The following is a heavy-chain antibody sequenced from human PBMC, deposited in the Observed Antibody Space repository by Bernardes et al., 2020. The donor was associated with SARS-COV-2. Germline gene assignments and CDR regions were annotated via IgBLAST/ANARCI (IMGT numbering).Heavy chain of an antibody. V-gene: IGHV3-11*06. J-gene: IGHJ3*02. CDR1: GFTFSDYY. CDR3: ARDGAVAGQGHAFDI. Sequence: GGSLRRSCAASGFTFSDYYMSWIRQAPGKGLEWVSYISSSSSYTNYADSVKGRFTISRDNAKNSLYLQMNSLRAEDTAVYYCARDGAVAGQGHAFDIWGQGTMVTVSS. D-gene: IGHD6-19*01. CDR2: ISSSSSYT.